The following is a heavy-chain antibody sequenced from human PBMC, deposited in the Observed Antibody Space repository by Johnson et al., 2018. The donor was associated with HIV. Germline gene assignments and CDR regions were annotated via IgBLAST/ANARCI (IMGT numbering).Heavy chain of an antibody. J-gene: IGHJ3*02. CDR3: ARDQGGYSGYDDDAFDI. V-gene: IGHV3-11*01. Sequence: QVQLVESGGGLVKPGGSLRLSCAASGFNFIDYYMSWIRQAPGKGLDWVSSIRSSGRPKYDADSVKGRLTISRDNSKNTLYIQMNSLRAEDTAVYYCARDQGGYSGYDDDAFDIWGQGTMVTVSS. D-gene: IGHD5-12*01. CDR2: IRSSGRPK. CDR1: GFNFIDYY.